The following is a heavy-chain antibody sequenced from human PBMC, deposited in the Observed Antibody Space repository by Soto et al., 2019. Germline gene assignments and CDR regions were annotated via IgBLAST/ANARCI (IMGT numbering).Heavy chain of an antibody. CDR2: ISSSSSYI. CDR3: ARADFWSGYCPDY. V-gene: IGHV3-21*01. D-gene: IGHD3-3*01. Sequence: PGGSLRLSCAASGFTFSSYSMNWVRQAPGKGLEWVSSISSSSSYIYYADSVKGRFTISRDDAKNSLYLQMNSLRAEDTAVYYCARADFWSGYCPDYWGQGTLVTVSS. CDR1: GFTFSSYS. J-gene: IGHJ4*02.